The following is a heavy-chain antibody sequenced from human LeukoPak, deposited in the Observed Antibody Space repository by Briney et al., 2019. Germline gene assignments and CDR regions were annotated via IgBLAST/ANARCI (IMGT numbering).Heavy chain of an antibody. Sequence: SETLSLTCAVYGGSFSGYYWSWIRQPPGKGLEWIGEINHSGSTNYNPSLKSRVTISVDTSKNQFSLKLSSVTATDTAVYYCARRYYGHFDDWGQGTLVTVSS. CDR1: GGSFSGYY. J-gene: IGHJ4*02. CDR2: INHSGST. CDR3: ARRYYGHFDD. D-gene: IGHD2/OR15-2a*01. V-gene: IGHV4-34*01.